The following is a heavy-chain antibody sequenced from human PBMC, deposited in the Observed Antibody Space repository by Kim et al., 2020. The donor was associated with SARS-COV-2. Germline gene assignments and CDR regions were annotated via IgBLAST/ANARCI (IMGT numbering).Heavy chain of an antibody. Sequence: NPALKSRVTISVDTSKNQFSLKLSSVTAADTAVYYCARAWNYVAAFDIWGQGTMVTVSS. CDR3: ARAWNYVAAFDI. D-gene: IGHD1-7*01. J-gene: IGHJ3*02. V-gene: IGHV4-34*01.